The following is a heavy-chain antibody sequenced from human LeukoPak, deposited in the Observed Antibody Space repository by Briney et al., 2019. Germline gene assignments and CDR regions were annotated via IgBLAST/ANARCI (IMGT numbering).Heavy chain of an antibody. CDR2: VCHTGNT. V-gene: IGHV4-38-2*02. J-gene: IGHJ4*02. CDR1: GYSISSGYC. Sequence: SETLSLTCVVSGYSISSGYCRAWIRQPPGKGLEWIGTVCHTGNTYYIPSLRSRLTISMDRPNNQFFLDLRSVTAADTAVYYCARDHYDTTGNDFWGRGTLVTVSS. D-gene: IGHD3-22*01. CDR3: ARDHYDTTGNDF.